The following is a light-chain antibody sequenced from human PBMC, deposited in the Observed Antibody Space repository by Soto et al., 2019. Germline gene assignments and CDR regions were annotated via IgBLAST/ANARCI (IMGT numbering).Light chain of an antibody. V-gene: IGKV1-39*01. J-gene: IGKJ2*01. CDR2: SAS. Sequence: DIQMTQSPSSLSASVGDRVTITCRSSQIIRTYLNWYQQKPGKAPKLLIYSASTLQSGVPSRFSGSGPGANFSLTISSLQPEDFATYYCQQGYSTLPYTFGQGTKVDIK. CDR1: QIIRTY. CDR3: QQGYSTLPYT.